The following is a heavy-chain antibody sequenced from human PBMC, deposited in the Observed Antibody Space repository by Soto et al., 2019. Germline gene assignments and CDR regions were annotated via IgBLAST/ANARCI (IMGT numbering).Heavy chain of an antibody. D-gene: IGHD6-13*01. V-gene: IGHV4-34*01. CDR1: GGSFSAYY. J-gene: IGHJ6*02. CDR2: INHSCLT. Sequence: SETLSLTCAVYGGSFSAYYCSWIRHPPGKGLEWIGEINHSCLTHYNPSFRGRVAIFVDTSKNQFSVRLNSVTAADTAVYYCARLPAEGVAAGGTMDVWGQGTTVTVPS. CDR3: ARLPAEGVAAGGTMDV.